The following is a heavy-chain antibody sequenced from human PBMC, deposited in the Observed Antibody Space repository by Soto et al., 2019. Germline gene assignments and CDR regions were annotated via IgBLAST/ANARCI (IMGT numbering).Heavy chain of an antibody. J-gene: IGHJ4*02. CDR1: GFTFRSYG. Sequence: QVQLVESGGGVVQPGRSLRLSCAASGFTFRSYGMHWVRQAPGKGLEWVAVIWYDGSNKYYADSVKGRFTISRDNSKNTLYLQMNSLRAEDTAVYYCARESGQIDYWGQGTLVTVSS. V-gene: IGHV3-33*01. D-gene: IGHD6-25*01. CDR3: ARESGQIDY. CDR2: IWYDGSNK.